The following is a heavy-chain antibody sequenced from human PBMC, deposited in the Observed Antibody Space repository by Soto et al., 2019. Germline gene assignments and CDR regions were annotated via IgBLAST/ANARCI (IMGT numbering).Heavy chain of an antibody. V-gene: IGHV6-1*01. CDR3: ARDSIAAAGNGYNWFDP. CDR2: TYYRSKWYN. Sequence: SQTLSLTCAISGDSVSSNSAAWNWIRQSPSRGLEWLGRTYYRSKWYNDYAVSVKSRITINPDTSKNQFSLQLNSVTPEDTAVYYCARDSIAAAGNGYNWFDPWGQGTLVHRLL. J-gene: IGHJ5*02. D-gene: IGHD6-13*01. CDR1: GDSVSSNSAA.